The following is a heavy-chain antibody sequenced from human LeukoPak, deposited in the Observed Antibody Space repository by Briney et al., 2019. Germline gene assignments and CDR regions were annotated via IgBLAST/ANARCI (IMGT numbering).Heavy chain of an antibody. V-gene: IGHV1-2*02. Sequence: ASVKVSCKHSGYNCTGYYMHGVRQAPGQGLEWMGWINPNSGGTNYAQKFQGRVTMTRDTSVSTAYMELNRLRSDDTGVYYCVRHTTMITYWFAPCSQGTLVTVSS. CDR1: GYNCTGYY. CDR3: VRHTTMITYWFAP. J-gene: IGHJ5*02. D-gene: IGHD5-18*01. CDR2: INPNSGGT.